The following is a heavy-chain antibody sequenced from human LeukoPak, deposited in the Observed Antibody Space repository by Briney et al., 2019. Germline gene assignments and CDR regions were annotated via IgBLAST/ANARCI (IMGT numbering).Heavy chain of an antibody. CDR2: IYRGGNT. D-gene: IGHD3-3*01. CDR3: ASPTIFGVVIYY. J-gene: IGHJ4*02. V-gene: IGHV3-53*01. CDR1: GFTVSSKY. Sequence: PGGSLRLSCAASGFTVSSKYMTWVRQAPGKGLEWVSVIYRGGNTYYADSVKGRFSISRDNSKNTVNLQMNSLRAEDTAVYYCASPTIFGVVIYYWGQGTLVTVSS.